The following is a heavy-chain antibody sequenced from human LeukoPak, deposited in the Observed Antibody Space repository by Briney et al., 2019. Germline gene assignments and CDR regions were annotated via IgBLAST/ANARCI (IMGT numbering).Heavy chain of an antibody. V-gene: IGHV3-7*01. D-gene: IGHD6-13*01. J-gene: IGHJ4*02. CDR1: GFTFSGYW. Sequence: GGSLRLSCAASGFTFSGYWMNWVRQAPGKGLEWVANIKRDGSDKYYADSVKGRFTISRDNAKNSLYLQMNSLRDEDTAVYYCATTEAAATLFDYWGQGTLVTVSS. CDR2: IKRDGSDK. CDR3: ATTEAAATLFDY.